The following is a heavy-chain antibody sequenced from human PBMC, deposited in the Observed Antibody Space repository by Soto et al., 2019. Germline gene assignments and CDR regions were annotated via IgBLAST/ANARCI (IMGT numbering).Heavy chain of an antibody. Sequence: PGGSLRLSCAASGFTVSSNYMSWVRQAPGKGLEWVSVIYSGGSTYYADSVKGRFTISRHNSKNTLYLQMNSLRAEDTAVYYCARATSGYSSSWYGNDAFDIWGQGTMVTVSS. CDR1: GFTVSSNY. D-gene: IGHD6-13*01. CDR3: ARATSGYSSSWYGNDAFDI. CDR2: IYSGGST. V-gene: IGHV3-53*04. J-gene: IGHJ3*02.